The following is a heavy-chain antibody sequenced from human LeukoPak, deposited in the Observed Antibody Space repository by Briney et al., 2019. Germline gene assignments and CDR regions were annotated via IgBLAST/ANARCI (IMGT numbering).Heavy chain of an antibody. CDR1: GYSISSGYY. J-gene: IGHJ3*02. V-gene: IGHV4-38-2*01. CDR3: AVLFTIFGVVSSDAFDI. D-gene: IGHD3-3*01. CDR2: IYHSGST. Sequence: SETLSLTXAVSGYSISSGYYWGWIRQPPGKGLEWIGSIYHSGSTYYNPPLKSRVTISVDTSKNQFSLKLSSVPAADTAVCYCAVLFTIFGVVSSDAFDIWGQGTMVTVSS.